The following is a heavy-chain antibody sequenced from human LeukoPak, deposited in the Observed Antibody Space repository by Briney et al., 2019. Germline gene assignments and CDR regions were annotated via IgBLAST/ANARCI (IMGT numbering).Heavy chain of an antibody. V-gene: IGHV3-21*01. CDR3: ARGRYSYGYE. D-gene: IGHD5-18*01. J-gene: IGHJ4*02. Sequence: GGSLRLSCAASGFTFSTYTMVWVRQAPGKGLEWVSSISSSSSYIFNADSVKGRFSISRDNAKNSLYLQMNSLRAEDTAVYYCARGRYSYGYEWGQGTLVTVSS. CDR1: GFTFSTYT. CDR2: ISSSSSYI.